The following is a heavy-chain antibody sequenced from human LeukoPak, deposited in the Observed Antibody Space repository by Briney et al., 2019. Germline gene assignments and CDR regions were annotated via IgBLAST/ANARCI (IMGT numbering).Heavy chain of an antibody. CDR3: ARGYDSSGYYPGALDY. Sequence: GGSLRLSCAASGVTFSSYGSYSMNWVRQAPVKGLEWVSSISVRSSHIYYVDSVKGRFTISRDNAKNSLYLQMNSLRAEDTAVYYCARGYDSSGYYPGALDYWGQGTLVTVSS. V-gene: IGHV3-21*01. J-gene: IGHJ4*02. D-gene: IGHD3-22*01. CDR1: GVTFSSYGSYS. CDR2: ISVRSSHI.